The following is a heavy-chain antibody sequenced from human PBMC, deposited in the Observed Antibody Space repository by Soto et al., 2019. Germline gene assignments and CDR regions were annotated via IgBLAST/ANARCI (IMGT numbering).Heavy chain of an antibody. Sequence: PSETLSLTCTVSGGSISSGGYYWSWIRQHPGKGLEWIGYIYYSGSTYYNPSLKSRVTISVGTSKNQFSLKLSSVTAADTAVYYCARQGGNFDSTGNFDYWGQGTLVAVPQ. V-gene: IGHV4-31*02. D-gene: IGHD3-22*01. J-gene: IGHJ4*02. CDR1: GGSISSGGYY. CDR3: ARQGGNFDSTGNFDY. CDR2: IYYSGST.